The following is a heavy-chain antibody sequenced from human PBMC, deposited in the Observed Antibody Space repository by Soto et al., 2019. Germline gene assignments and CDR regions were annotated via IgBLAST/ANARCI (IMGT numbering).Heavy chain of an antibody. CDR1: GYSFTSYW. Sequence: GESLKISCKGSGYSFTSYWIGWVRQMPGKGLEWMGIIYPGDSDTRYSPSFQGQVTISADKSISTAYLKWGSLKASDNAMYYCARLDDILTGYPDKGYYYYYMDVWGKGTTVTVSS. CDR2: IYPGDSDT. V-gene: IGHV5-51*01. CDR3: ARLDDILTGYPDKGYYYYYMDV. D-gene: IGHD3-9*01. J-gene: IGHJ6*03.